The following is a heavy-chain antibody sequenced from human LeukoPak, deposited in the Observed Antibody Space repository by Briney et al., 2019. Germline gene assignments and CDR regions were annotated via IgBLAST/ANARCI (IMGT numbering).Heavy chain of an antibody. D-gene: IGHD2-2*02. CDR3: AKTGYCSSTSCYKYYYYYMDV. CDR1: GFTFSNYA. Sequence: GGSLRLSCAASGFTFSNYAMTWVRQAPGRGLEWVSTISGGGGDTYYADSVKGRFTISRDNSKNTLYLQMNSLRAEDTAVYYCAKTGYCSSTSCYKYYYYYMDVWGKGTTVTVSS. CDR2: ISGGGGDT. J-gene: IGHJ6*03. V-gene: IGHV3-23*01.